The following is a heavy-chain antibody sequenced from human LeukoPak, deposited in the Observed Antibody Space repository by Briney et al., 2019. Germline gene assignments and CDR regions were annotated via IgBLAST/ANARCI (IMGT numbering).Heavy chain of an antibody. V-gene: IGHV3-15*01. CDR1: GFTLSNAW. Sequence: GGSLRLSCAASGFTLSNAWMSRVRQAPGKGLEWVVRIKSKTEGWTKDYAATVKGRFTTSRDDSKNTLYLQMNSLKTEDTAEYYCTATYYDFWSGEFDYWGQGTLVTVSS. J-gene: IGHJ4*02. CDR3: TATYYDFWSGEFDY. CDR2: IKSKTEGWTK. D-gene: IGHD3-3*01.